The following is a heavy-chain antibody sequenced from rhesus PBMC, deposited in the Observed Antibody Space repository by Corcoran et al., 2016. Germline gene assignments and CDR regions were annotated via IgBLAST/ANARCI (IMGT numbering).Heavy chain of an antibody. Sequence: QVQLQESGPGLVKPSETLSLTCAVSGYSISSGYGWGWIRQPPGKGLEWIGQIYGGSVSTYYNPSLKSRVTVSKDTSKNQFSLKLSSVTAADTAVYYCARVVSATPTAFDFWGQGLRVTVSS. J-gene: IGHJ3*01. CDR3: ARVVSATPTAFDF. D-gene: IGHD2-39*02. V-gene: IGHV4-127*01. CDR2: IYGGSVST. CDR1: GYSISSGYG.